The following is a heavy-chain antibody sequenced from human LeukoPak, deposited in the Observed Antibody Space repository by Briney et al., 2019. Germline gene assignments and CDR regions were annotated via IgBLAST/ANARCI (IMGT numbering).Heavy chain of an antibody. CDR2: IYFSGTT. CDR1: GDSISSSSYY. V-gene: IGHV4-39*01. D-gene: IGHD3-16*02. CDR3: ARHSSVYSYGDAPFDY. Sequence: SETLSLTCAVSGDSISSSSYYWVWIRQAPGKGLEWIGSIYFSGTTYYSPSDQSQRPMSTDTYKKQFSMRLSSVTAADTAVFYCARHSSVYSYGDAPFDYWGQGTLVTVSS. J-gene: IGHJ4*02.